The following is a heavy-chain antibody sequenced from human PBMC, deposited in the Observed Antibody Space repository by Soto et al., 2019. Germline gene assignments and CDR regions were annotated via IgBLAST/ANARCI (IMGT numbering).Heavy chain of an antibody. V-gene: IGHV4-30-2*01. CDR3: ARGTDTAELFYFDD. CDR1: GGSISSGGYC. J-gene: IGHJ4*02. D-gene: IGHD2-2*01. Sequence: QLQLQESGSGLVKPSQTLSLTCAVSGGSISSGGYCWSWIRQPPGKGLEWIGYIYEYGATSYSPSLKSRVTMSIDRSKHQCSLKLNSVTAADTAVYYCARGTDTAELFYFDDWGQGTLVTVSS. CDR2: IYEYGAT.